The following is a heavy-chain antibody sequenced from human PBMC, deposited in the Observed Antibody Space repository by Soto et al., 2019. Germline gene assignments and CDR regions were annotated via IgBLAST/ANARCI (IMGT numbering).Heavy chain of an antibody. CDR3: AKASLPYCSGGSCFSLDY. CDR2: ISYDGSNK. Sequence: QVQLVESGGGVVQPGRSRRLSGADSGFTFSIYGMHWVRQAPGKGLAGVAVISYDGSNKYYADSVKGRFTISRDNSKKKRYLQMNILRAEDTAVYYLAKASLPYCSGGSCFSLDYWCQGKMVTVSS. J-gene: IGHJ4*02. V-gene: IGHV3-30*18. D-gene: IGHD2-15*01. CDR1: GFTFSIYG.